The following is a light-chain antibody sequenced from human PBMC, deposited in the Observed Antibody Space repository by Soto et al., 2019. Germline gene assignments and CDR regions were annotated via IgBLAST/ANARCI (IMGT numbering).Light chain of an antibody. Sequence: QSALTQPASVSGSPGQSITISCTGTSSDVGGYNYVSWYQQHPGKAPKFMIYDVSSRPSGVSNRFSGSKSGNTASLTISGLQAEDEADYDCCSYTTSNTRQIVFGTGTKVTVL. CDR3: CSYTTSNTRQIV. J-gene: IGLJ1*01. CDR1: SSDVGGYNY. CDR2: DVS. V-gene: IGLV2-14*03.